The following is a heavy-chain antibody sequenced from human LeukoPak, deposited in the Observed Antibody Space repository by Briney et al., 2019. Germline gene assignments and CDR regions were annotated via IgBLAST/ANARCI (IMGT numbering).Heavy chain of an antibody. D-gene: IGHD6-19*01. Sequence: PSQTLSLTCTVSGGPISSGGYYWSWIRQHPGKGLEWIGYIYYSGSTYYNPSLKSRVTISVDTSKNQFSLKLSSVTAADTAVYYCARVDRYSSGWYSYFDYWGQGTLVTVSS. V-gene: IGHV4-31*03. CDR3: ARVDRYSSGWYSYFDY. CDR2: IYYSGST. CDR1: GGPISSGGYY. J-gene: IGHJ4*02.